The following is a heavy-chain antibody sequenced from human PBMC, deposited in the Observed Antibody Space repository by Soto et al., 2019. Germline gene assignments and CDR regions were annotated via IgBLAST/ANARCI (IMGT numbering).Heavy chain of an antibody. Sequence: QVALNDSGPVLVKPTETLTLRCTVSGLSITDSEMGVSWISQPPGQPLEWLAHIDSSGEKSYRTFLKSRLAISKDTSKSQIVPTMTNMDPADTPTYYCARRHLAVAVSPWFDPWGQGIPVTVSS. CDR2: IDSSGEK. CDR1: GLSITDSEMG. V-gene: IGHV2-26*01. J-gene: IGHJ5*02. CDR3: ARRHLAVAVSPWFDP. D-gene: IGHD6-19*01.